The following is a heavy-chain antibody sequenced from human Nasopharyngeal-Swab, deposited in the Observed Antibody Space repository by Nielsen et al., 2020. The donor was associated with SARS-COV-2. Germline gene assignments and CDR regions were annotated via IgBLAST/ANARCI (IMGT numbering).Heavy chain of an antibody. CDR3: ARRTTYSSSSSFDY. CDR2: IYYSGTT. CDR1: GGSISSSSYY. V-gene: IGHV4-39*01. Sequence: SETLSLTCTVSGGSISSSSYYWAWIRQPPGKGLEWIGSIYYSGTTYYNPSFKSRVTISVDTSKNQFSLKLSSVTAADTTVYYCARRTTYSSSSSFDYWGQGTLVTVFS. J-gene: IGHJ4*02. D-gene: IGHD6-6*01.